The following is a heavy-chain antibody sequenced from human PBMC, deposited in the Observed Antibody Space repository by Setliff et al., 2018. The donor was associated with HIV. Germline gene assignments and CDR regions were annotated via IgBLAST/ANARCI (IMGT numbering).Heavy chain of an antibody. Sequence: QPGGSLRLSCAASGFTFSNYWMHWVRQAPGKGLVWVSRINTDGSSISHADSVKGRFTISRDNAKNTLFLQMNSLRAEDTAVYYCASSNVVVVTASVSDAFDIWGQGTMVTVSS. V-gene: IGHV3-74*01. CDR2: INTDGSSI. CDR1: GFTFSNYW. CDR3: ASSNVVVVTASVSDAFDI. D-gene: IGHD2-21*02. J-gene: IGHJ3*02.